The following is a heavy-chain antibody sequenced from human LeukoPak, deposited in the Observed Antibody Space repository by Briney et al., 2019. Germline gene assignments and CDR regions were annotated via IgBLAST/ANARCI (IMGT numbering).Heavy chain of an antibody. J-gene: IGHJ4*02. CDR3: ARGIAVAGTRGAYYFDY. V-gene: IGHV3-48*03. D-gene: IGHD6-19*01. Sequence: GGSLRLSCAASGFTFSSYEMNWVRQAPGKGLEWVSYISSSGSTIYYADSVKGRFTISRDNAKNSLYLQMNSLRAEDTAVYYCARGIAVAGTRGAYYFDYWGQGTLVTVSS. CDR2: ISSSGSTI. CDR1: GFTFSSYE.